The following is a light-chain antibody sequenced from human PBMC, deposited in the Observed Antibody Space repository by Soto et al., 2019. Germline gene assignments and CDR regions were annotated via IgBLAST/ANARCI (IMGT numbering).Light chain of an antibody. CDR1: QSVSSN. J-gene: IGKJ1*01. CDR3: QQYNNWPRT. Sequence: EIVMTQSPATLSVSPGERATLSCRASQSVSSNLAWYQQKPGQAPRLLIYGASTRPTGIPARFSGSASGTEFTLTISSLQSEDFAVYYCQQYNNWPRTFGQGTKVEIK. V-gene: IGKV3-15*01. CDR2: GAS.